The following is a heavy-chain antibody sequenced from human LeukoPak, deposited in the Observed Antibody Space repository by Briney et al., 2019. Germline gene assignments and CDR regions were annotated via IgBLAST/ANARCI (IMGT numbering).Heavy chain of an antibody. V-gene: IGHV3-7*01. CDR3: ARRSGLDY. CDR2: IKQDGSEI. CDR1: GFIFNTYW. D-gene: IGHD6-19*01. Sequence: PGGSLRLSCAASGFIFNTYWMSWVRQAPGRGLEWVANIKQDGSEIYYADSVKGRFTIPRDNAKNSLYLQMNSLRAEDTAVYYCARRSGLDYWGQGTLVTVSS. J-gene: IGHJ4*02.